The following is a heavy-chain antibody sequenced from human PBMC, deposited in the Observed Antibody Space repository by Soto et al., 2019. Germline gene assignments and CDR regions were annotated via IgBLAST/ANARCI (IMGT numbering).Heavy chain of an antibody. V-gene: IGHV1-46*01. J-gene: IGHJ4*02. CDR2: INPSGGRT. CDR1: GYTFTTHY. Sequence: QVQLVQSGAEVKKPGASVTVSCKASGYTFTTHYMHWVRQAPGQGLEWMGIINPSGGRTTYALKFQGRVSLTSDTSTNTVYMELSSLRSGDTAVYYCARAGENYGSGTFSPPLRYYFNSWGQGTLVTVSS. D-gene: IGHD3-10*01. CDR3: ARAGENYGSGTFSPPLRYYFNS.